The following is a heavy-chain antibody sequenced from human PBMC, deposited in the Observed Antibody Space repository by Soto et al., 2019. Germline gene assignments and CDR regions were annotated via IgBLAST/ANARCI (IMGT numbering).Heavy chain of an antibody. D-gene: IGHD2-15*01. Sequence: QVQLVQSGAEVKKPGSSVKVSRKASGGTFSSYAISWVRQAPGQGLEWMGGIIPIFGTANYAQKFQGRVTITADESTSTAYMELSSLRSEDTAVYYCARGASLGYCSGGSCPNDYWGQGTLVTVSS. CDR3: ARGASLGYCSGGSCPNDY. CDR1: GGTFSSYA. CDR2: IIPIFGTA. J-gene: IGHJ4*02. V-gene: IGHV1-69*01.